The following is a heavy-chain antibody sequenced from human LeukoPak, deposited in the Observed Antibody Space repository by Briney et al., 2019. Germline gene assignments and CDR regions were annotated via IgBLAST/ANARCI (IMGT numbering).Heavy chain of an antibody. J-gene: IGHJ4*02. CDR1: GFTFSSYW. CDR2: KNQEGSEK. Sequence: GGSLRLSCAASGFTFSSYWMSWVRQAPGKGLEWVAKKNQEGSEKYYVDSVKGRFTISRDNAKNSLYLQMNSLRAEDTAVYYCARDQGYCSSTSCWGPSDYWGQGTLVTVSS. V-gene: IGHV3-7*01. CDR3: ARDQGYCSSTSCWGPSDY. D-gene: IGHD2-2*01.